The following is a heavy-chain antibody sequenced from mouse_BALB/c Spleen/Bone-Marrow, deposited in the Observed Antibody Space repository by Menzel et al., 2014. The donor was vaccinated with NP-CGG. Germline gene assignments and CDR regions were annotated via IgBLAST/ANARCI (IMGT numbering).Heavy chain of an antibody. Sequence: VKLMESGAELAKPGASVKMSCKASDYTFTSYWMHWVKQRPGQGLEWIGYINPSTGYTAYNQKFKDKATLTADKSSSTAYMQLSSLTSEDSAVYYRARSGFGYWGQGTTFTVSS. CDR1: DYTFTSYW. D-gene: IGHD4-1*01. CDR3: ARSGFGY. V-gene: IGHV1-7*01. CDR2: INPSTGYT. J-gene: IGHJ2*01.